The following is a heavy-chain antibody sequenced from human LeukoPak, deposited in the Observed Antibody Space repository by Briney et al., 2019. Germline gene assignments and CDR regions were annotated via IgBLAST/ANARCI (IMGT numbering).Heavy chain of an antibody. D-gene: IGHD6-13*01. J-gene: IGHJ4*02. Sequence: GGSLRLSCAASGFTFSTYNMNWVRQAPGKGLEWVSYISSSSSTIYYADSVKGRFTLSRDNSKNTLYLQMNSLRVEDTAVYYCASLYSNNWCGTPYYFDYWGQGTLVTVSS. CDR3: ASLYSNNWCGTPYYFDY. CDR2: ISSSSSTI. V-gene: IGHV3-48*01. CDR1: GFTFSTYN.